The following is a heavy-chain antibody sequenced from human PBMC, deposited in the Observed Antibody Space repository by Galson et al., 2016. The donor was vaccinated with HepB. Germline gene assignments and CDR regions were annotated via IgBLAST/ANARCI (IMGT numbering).Heavy chain of an antibody. J-gene: IGHJ4*02. CDR1: GLPLSDAT. V-gene: IGHV3-15*01. D-gene: IGHD4-17*01. CDR3: STQTTGTVKDS. CDR2: IKRDTEGGTS. Sequence: SLRLSCAVSGLPLSDATMNWVRQAPGKGLEWVGRIKRDTEGGTSDYAAPVKGRFTISRDDSKNTLFLQMNSLKTDDTAVYYGSTQTTGTVKDSWGQGALVTVSS.